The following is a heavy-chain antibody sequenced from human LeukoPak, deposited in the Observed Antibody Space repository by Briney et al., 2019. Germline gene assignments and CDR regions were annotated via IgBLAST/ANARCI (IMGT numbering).Heavy chain of an antibody. CDR2: IKQDGSEK. Sequence: PGGSLRLSCAASGFTFSSYWMSWVRQAPGKGLEWVANIKQDGSEKYYVDSVKGRFTISRDNAKNSLYLQMNSLRAEDTAVYYCARGRPLLYSSGWSSDYWGHGALVTVSS. CDR3: ARGRPLLYSSGWSSDY. J-gene: IGHJ4*01. CDR1: GFTFSSYW. D-gene: IGHD6-19*01. V-gene: IGHV3-7*01.